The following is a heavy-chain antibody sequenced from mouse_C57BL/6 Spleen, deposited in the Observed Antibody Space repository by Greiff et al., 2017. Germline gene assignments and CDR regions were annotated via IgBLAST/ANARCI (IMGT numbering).Heavy chain of an antibody. CDR3: ARGGLTMAWDD. CDR2: IHPNSGST. D-gene: IGHD1-1*02. CDR1: GYTFTSYW. Sequence: QVQLKQPGAELVKPGASVKLSCKASGYTFTSYWMHWVKQRPGQGLEWIGMIHPNSGSTNYNEKFKSKATLTVDKSSSTAYMQLSSLTSEDSAVYYWARGGLTMAWDDWGQGTSVTVSS. V-gene: IGHV1-64*01. J-gene: IGHJ4*01.